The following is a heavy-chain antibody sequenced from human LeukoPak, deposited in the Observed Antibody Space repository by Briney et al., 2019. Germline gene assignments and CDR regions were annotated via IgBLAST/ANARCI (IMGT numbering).Heavy chain of an antibody. CDR2: IINSGAKT. CDR3: AKHSGRRPSNYCFDY. D-gene: IGHD6-19*01. J-gene: IGHJ4*02. Sequence: GGFLRLSCAASGFTFSSYAMSWVRQAPGKGLEWVSGIINSGAKTYYADSVKGRFTISRDNSKNTLYLQMNSLRAEDTAVYYCAKHSGRRPSNYCFDYWGQGTLVTVSS. CDR1: GFTFSSYA. V-gene: IGHV3-23*01.